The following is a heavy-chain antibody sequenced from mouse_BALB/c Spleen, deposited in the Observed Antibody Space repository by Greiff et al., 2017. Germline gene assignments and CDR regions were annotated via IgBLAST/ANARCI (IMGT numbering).Heavy chain of an antibody. CDR2: IWGDGST. Sequence: VKLMESGPGPVAPSQSLSITCPVSGFSLTGYGVNRVRQPPGKGLEWLGMIWGDGSTDYNPALKSRLSNSKNNSKSQVFLKMNGLQTDDTARYYGARDYYGNYVFDVWGAGTTVTDSS. CDR1: GFSLTGYG. D-gene: IGHD2-1*01. V-gene: IGHV2-6-7*01. CDR3: ARDYYGNYVFDV. J-gene: IGHJ1*01.